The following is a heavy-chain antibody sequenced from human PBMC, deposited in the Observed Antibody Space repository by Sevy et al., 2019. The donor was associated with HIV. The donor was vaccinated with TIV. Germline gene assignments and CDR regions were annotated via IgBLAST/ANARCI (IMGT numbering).Heavy chain of an antibody. CDR3: AKSMGGFDAFDI. D-gene: IGHD6-25*01. Sequence: GGSLRLSCAASGFTFSSYDMSWVRQAPGKGLEWVSVISGSGVSTYYADSGKGRFTISRDNSKNTLYLQLNSLRAEDTAVYYCAKSMGGFDAFDIWGQGTMVTVSS. V-gene: IGHV3-23*01. CDR1: GFTFSSYD. J-gene: IGHJ3*02. CDR2: ISGSGVST.